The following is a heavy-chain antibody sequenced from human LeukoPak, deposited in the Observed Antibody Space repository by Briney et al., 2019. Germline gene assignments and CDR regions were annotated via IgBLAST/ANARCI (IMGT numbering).Heavy chain of an antibody. CDR3: AKDKMAAADKIYYYYGMDV. D-gene: IGHD6-13*01. J-gene: IGHJ6*02. CDR1: GFTFDDYA. Sequence: GGSLRLSCAASGFTFDDYAMHWVRQAPGKGLEWVSGITWNSGSIGYADSVKGRFTISRDNAKNSLYLQMNSLRAEDTAVYYCAKDKMAAADKIYYYYGMDVWGQGTTVTVSS. V-gene: IGHV3-9*01. CDR2: ITWNSGSI.